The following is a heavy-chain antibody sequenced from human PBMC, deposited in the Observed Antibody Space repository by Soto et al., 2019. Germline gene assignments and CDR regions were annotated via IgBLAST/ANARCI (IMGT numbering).Heavy chain of an antibody. CDR1: GGSFRGYY. J-gene: IGHJ5*02. CDR3: ARDMSRYDSWSGYVSTTNWFDP. D-gene: IGHD3-3*01. V-gene: IGHV4-34*09. Sequence: PSGTLSLTCAVYGGSFRGYYWSWIRQPPGKGLEWVGETYYSGSAYYNPSLKGRVTISVETSKNRFSLRLNSVTAADTAVYFCARDMSRYDSWSGYVSTTNWFDPWGQGALVTV. CDR2: TYYSGSA.